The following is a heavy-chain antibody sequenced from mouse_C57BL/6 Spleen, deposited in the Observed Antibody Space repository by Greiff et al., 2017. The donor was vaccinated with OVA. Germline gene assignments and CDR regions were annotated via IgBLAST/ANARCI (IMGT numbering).Heavy chain of an antibody. CDR2: IYTRSGNT. Sequence: QVQLQQSGAELARPGASVTLSCKASGFTFTSYGISWVKQRTGQGLEWIGEIYTRSGNTYYNEQFKGKASLTADKSSSTAYMELSSLTSEDSAVYYCARWGGCSCCAMEYWGQGTSVTVSA. V-gene: IGHV1-81*01. D-gene: IGHD1-1*01. J-gene: IGHJ4*01. CDR1: GFTFTSYG. CDR3: ARWGGCSCCAMEY.